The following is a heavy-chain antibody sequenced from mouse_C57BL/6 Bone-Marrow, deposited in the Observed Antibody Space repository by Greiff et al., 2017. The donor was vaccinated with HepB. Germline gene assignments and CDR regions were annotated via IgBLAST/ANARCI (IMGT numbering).Heavy chain of an antibody. D-gene: IGHD1-1*02. CDR3: AGGDYGGCYLDY. CDR2: IDPNSGGT. J-gene: IGHJ2*01. Sequence: QVQLKQSGAELVKPGASVKLSCKASGYTFTSYWMHWVKQRPGRGLEWIGRIDPNSGGTKYNEKFKSKATLTADKPSSTAYMQLSSRTSEDSAVYYCAGGDYGGCYLDYWGQGTTLTVSS. V-gene: IGHV1-72*01. CDR1: GYTFTSYW.